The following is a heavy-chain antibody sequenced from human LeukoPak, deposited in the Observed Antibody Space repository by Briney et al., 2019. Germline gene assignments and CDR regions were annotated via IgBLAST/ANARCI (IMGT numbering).Heavy chain of an antibody. D-gene: IGHD3-10*01. J-gene: IGHJ4*02. CDR1: GGSISRDY. CDR3: ARVGLWFGDYYFDY. Sequence: SETLSLTCTVSGGSISRDYWGWIRQAPGKGLEWIGYVYYSGSTKYNASLRSRVTISADTSKNQFSLKLTSVTAADTAVYYCARVGLWFGDYYFDYWGQGTLVTVSS. V-gene: IGHV4-59*08. CDR2: VYYSGST.